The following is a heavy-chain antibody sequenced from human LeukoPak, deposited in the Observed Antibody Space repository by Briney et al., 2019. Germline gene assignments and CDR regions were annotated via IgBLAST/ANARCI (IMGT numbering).Heavy chain of an antibody. V-gene: IGHV3-30*18. CDR2: ISYDGSNK. CDR1: GFTFSNYG. D-gene: IGHD6-13*01. J-gene: IGHJ4*02. CDR3: GKDPDSSSWTVDD. Sequence: PGGSLRLSCAASGFTFSNYGVHWVRQAPGKGLEWVAVISYDGSNKYYADSIKGRFTISRDNSANTLYLQMNGLRVEDTAVYYCGKDPDSSSWTVDDWGQGTLVAVSS.